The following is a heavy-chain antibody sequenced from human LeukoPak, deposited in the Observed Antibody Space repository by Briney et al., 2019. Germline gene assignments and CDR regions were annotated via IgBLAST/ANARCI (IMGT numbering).Heavy chain of an antibody. CDR3: ARDFMAFDI. D-gene: IGHD3-16*01. Sequence: QSGGSLRLSCAASGFTFSSYAMHWVRQAPGKGLEWVAVISYDGSNKYYADSVKGRFTISRDNSKNTLYLQMNSLRAEDTAVYYCARDFMAFDIWGQGTMVTVSS. J-gene: IGHJ3*02. CDR2: ISYDGSNK. CDR1: GFTFSSYA. V-gene: IGHV3-30-3*01.